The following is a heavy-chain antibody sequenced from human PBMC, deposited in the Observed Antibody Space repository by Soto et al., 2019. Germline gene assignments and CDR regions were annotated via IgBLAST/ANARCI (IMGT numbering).Heavy chain of an antibody. Sequence: HPAGSLRLSCAASGFTFSTYGMHWVRQAPGKGLEWVAVVWYDASKTYYADSVKGRFTISRDNSKNTLYLQMSSLRTEDTAVYYCARDIESTYFDYWGQGTPVTVSS. CDR3: ARDIESTYFDY. CDR1: GFTFSTYG. D-gene: IGHD1-1*01. CDR2: VWYDASKT. J-gene: IGHJ4*02. V-gene: IGHV3-33*01.